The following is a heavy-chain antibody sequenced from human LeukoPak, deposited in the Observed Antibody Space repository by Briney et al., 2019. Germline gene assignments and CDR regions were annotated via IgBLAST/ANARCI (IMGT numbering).Heavy chain of an antibody. CDR3: ARADGEDIVATDLYYYYYYMDV. CDR2: ISAYNGNT. CDR1: GYTFTSYG. J-gene: IGHJ6*03. V-gene: IGHV1-18*01. D-gene: IGHD5-12*01. Sequence: GASVKVSCKASGYTFTSYGISWVRQAPGQGLEWMGWISAYNGNTNYAQKLQGRVTMTTDTSTSTAYMELRSLRSDDTAVYYCARADGEDIVATDLYYYYYYMDVWGKGTTVTVSS.